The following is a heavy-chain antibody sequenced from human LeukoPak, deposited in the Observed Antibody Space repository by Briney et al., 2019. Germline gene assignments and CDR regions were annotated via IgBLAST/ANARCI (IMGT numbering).Heavy chain of an antibody. CDR1: GYSFTSYW. Sequence: GESLEISCKGSGYSFTSYWIGWVRQMPGKGLEWMGIIYPGDSDTRYSPSFQGQVTISADKSISTAYLQWSSLKASDTAMYYCARQYCSSTSCGNWFDPWGQGTLVTVSS. V-gene: IGHV5-51*01. D-gene: IGHD2-2*01. J-gene: IGHJ5*02. CDR2: IYPGDSDT. CDR3: ARQYCSSTSCGNWFDP.